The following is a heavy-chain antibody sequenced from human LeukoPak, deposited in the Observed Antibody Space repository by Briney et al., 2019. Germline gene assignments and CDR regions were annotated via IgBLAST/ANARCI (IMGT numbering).Heavy chain of an antibody. J-gene: IGHJ4*02. Sequence: SETLSLTCTVSGGSISSYYWGWIRQPPGKGLEWIGYIYYSGSTNYNPSLKSRVTISVDTSKNQFSLKLSSETAADTAVYYCASLGYCSSTSCYGIFDYWGQGTLVTVSS. D-gene: IGHD2-2*01. CDR3: ASLGYCSSTSCYGIFDY. CDR2: IYYSGST. V-gene: IGHV4-59*01. CDR1: GGSISSYY.